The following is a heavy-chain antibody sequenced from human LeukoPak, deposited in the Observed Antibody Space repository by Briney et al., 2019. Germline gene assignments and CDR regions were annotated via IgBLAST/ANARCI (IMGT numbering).Heavy chain of an antibody. Sequence: GASVKVSCKASGYTFTNYYMHRVRQAPGQGLEWMGLINPGGGNTNYAQNFQGRVTMTRDTSTSTVYMELSSLRPEDTAIYYCARIRDGYNDAYDIRGQGTVVTVPS. CDR2: INPGGGNT. V-gene: IGHV1-46*01. CDR1: GYTFTNYY. D-gene: IGHD5-24*01. CDR3: ARIRDGYNDAYDI. J-gene: IGHJ3*02.